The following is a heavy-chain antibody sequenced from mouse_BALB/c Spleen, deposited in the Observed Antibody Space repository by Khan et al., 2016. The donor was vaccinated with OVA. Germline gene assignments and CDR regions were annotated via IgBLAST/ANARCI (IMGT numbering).Heavy chain of an antibody. D-gene: IGHD2-3*01. V-gene: IGHV3-2*02. CDR1: GYSITSDYA. J-gene: IGHJ4*01. Sequence: EVKLLESGPGLVKPSQSLSLTCTVTGYSITSDYAWNWIRQFPGNKLEWMGYISYSGSTYYNPALKSRISITRDTSKNQFFLKLNSVTTEDTATYYCARDGSRYNYAIDYWGQGTSVTVSS. CDR3: ARDGSRYNYAIDY. CDR2: ISYSGST.